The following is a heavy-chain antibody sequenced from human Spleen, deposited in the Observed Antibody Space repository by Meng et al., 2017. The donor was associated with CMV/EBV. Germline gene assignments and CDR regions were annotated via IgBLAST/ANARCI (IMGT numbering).Heavy chain of an antibody. CDR1: GGSVSSGSYY. V-gene: IGHV4-61*01. CDR3: ARNEGVFDY. J-gene: IGHJ4*02. Sequence: GSLRLSCTVPGGSVSSGSYYWSWIRQPPGKGLEWIGYIYYSGSTNYNPSLKSRVTISVDTSKNQFSLKLSSVTAADTAVYYCARNEGVFDYWGQGTLVTVSS. D-gene: IGHD1-1*01. CDR2: IYYSGST.